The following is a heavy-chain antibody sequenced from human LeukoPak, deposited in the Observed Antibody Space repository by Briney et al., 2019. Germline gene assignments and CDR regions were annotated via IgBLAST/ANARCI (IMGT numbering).Heavy chain of an antibody. CDR3: AGDLFISTVTTSYYYYMDV. CDR2: ISAYNGNT. CDR1: GYTFTSYG. J-gene: IGHJ6*03. D-gene: IGHD4-17*01. V-gene: IGHV1-18*01. Sequence: ASVKVSCKASGYTFTSYGISWVRQAPGQGLEWMGWISAYNGNTNYAQKLQGRVTMTTDTSTSTAYMELRSLRSDDTAVYYCAGDLFISTVTTSYYYYMDVWGKGTTVTVSS.